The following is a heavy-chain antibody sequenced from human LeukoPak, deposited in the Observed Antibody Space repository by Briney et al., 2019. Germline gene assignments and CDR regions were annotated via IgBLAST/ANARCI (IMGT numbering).Heavy chain of an antibody. CDR3: ARGYYNSGFDY. J-gene: IGHJ4*02. V-gene: IGHV3-20*01. D-gene: IGHD3-10*01. CDR2: ISWNGGST. CDR1: GFTFDDYG. Sequence: EGSLRLSCAAPGFTFDDYGMSWVRQAPGKGLEWVSGISWNGGSTGYADSVKGRFTISRDNAKNSLYLQMNSLRAEDTALYHCARGYYNSGFDYWGQGTLVTVSS.